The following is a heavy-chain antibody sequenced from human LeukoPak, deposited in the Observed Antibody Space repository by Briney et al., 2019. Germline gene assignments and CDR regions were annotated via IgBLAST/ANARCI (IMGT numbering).Heavy chain of an antibody. J-gene: IGHJ4*02. D-gene: IGHD5-24*01. CDR3: TRTFLSGDGYKVGYFDY. V-gene: IGHV3-53*01. CDR1: GLTVTSNY. Sequence: PGGSLRLSCAASGLTVTSNYMSWVRQAPGKGLECVSLIYSSGSTYYADSVKGRFTISRDNSKNTLFLQMNSLTAEDTAMYYCTRTFLSGDGYKVGYFDYWGQGTLVTVSS. CDR2: IYSSGST.